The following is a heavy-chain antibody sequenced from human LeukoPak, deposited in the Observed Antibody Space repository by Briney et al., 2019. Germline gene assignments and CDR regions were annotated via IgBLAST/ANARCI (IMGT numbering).Heavy chain of an antibody. D-gene: IGHD3-9*01. J-gene: IGHJ6*03. V-gene: IGHV4-34*01. CDR3: ATSPPFTIRGKYYYYYMDV. Sequence: SETLSLACAVYGGSFSGYYWGWIRQPPGKGLEWIGEINHSGSTNYNPSLKSRVTISVDTSKNQFSLKLSSVTAADTAVYYCATSPPFTIRGKYYYYYMDVWGKGTTVTVSS. CDR1: GGSFSGYY. CDR2: INHSGST.